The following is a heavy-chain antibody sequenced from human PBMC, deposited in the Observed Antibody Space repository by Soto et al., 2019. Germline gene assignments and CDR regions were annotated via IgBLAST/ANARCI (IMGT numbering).Heavy chain of an antibody. V-gene: IGHV3-30-3*01. Sequence: GGSLRLSCAASGFTFSSYAMHWVRQAPGKGLEWVAVISYDGNNKYYADSVKGRFTISRDNSKNTLYLQMNSLRAEDTAVYYCARDHFRQWLTFYYYYCCMDVWGQGTTVTGSS. CDR3: ARDHFRQWLTFYYYYCCMDV. J-gene: IGHJ6*02. CDR1: GFTFSSYA. CDR2: ISYDGNNK. D-gene: IGHD5-12*01.